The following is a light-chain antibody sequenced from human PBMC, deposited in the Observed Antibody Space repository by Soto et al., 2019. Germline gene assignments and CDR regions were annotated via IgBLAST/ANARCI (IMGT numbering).Light chain of an antibody. Sequence: QSNSNNYLDWYLQKPGQAPKLLIYGASTRATGIPDRFSGSGSGTEFTLKISRVESEDVGDYHCMQSINSPQTFGRGTKVDIK. CDR2: GAS. CDR1: QSNSNNY. J-gene: IGKJ1*01. CDR3: MQSINSPQT. V-gene: IGKV2-28*01.